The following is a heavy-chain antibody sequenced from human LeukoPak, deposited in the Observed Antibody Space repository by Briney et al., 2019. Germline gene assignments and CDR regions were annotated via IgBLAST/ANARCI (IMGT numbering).Heavy chain of an antibody. CDR1: GGTFSSYA. CDR2: IIPIFGTA. Sequence: SVKVSCKASGGTFSSYAISWVRQAPGQGLEWMGGIIPIFGTANYAQKFQGRVTTTTDESTSTAYLELSSLRSEDTAVYYCARASYCGGDCYGGWGQGTLVTVSS. D-gene: IGHD2-21*02. J-gene: IGHJ4*02. V-gene: IGHV1-69*05. CDR3: ARASYCGGDCYGG.